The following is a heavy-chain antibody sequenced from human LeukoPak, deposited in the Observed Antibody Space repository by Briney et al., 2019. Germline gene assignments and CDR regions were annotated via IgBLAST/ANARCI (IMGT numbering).Heavy chain of an antibody. D-gene: IGHD5-18*01. CDR1: GGTFSSYA. Sequence: SVKVSCKASGGTFSSYAISWVRQAPGQGLEWMGGIIPIFGTANYAQKFQGRVTITADESTSTAYMELSSLRSEDTAVYYCASSLGRGYSYGFPYYYYMDVWGKGTTVTVSS. V-gene: IGHV1-69*01. CDR3: ASSLGRGYSYGFPYYYYMDV. CDR2: IIPIFGTA. J-gene: IGHJ6*03.